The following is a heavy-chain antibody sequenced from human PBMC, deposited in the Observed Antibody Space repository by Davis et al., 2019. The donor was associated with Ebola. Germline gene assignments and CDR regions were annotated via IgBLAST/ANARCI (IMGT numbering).Heavy chain of an antibody. CDR1: GGTFSTYI. D-gene: IGHD1-26*01. Sequence: ASVKVSCKASGGTFSTYIINWVRQAPGQGLEWMGWSSVDNDNTHYAQMYQGRVTMTTETSTSTAYMELRSLRSDDTAVYFCARTSIVGTTTTASDIWGQGTLVTVSS. CDR2: SSVDNDNT. J-gene: IGHJ3*02. CDR3: ARTSIVGTTTTASDI. V-gene: IGHV1-18*01.